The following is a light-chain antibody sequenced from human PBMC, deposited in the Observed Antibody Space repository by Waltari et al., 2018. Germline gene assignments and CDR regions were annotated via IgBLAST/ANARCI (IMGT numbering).Light chain of an antibody. V-gene: IGKV3-20*01. Sequence: EIVLTQSPGTLSLSPGETATLSCRASRSVDNKYLAWYQKKGGQAPRLLMFGASTRAADSPERFSGSGSGTDFTLVITGLEPEDSAVYYCQQYGNSIAFGQGTRLEIK. CDR1: RSVDNKY. CDR3: QQYGNSIA. J-gene: IGKJ5*01. CDR2: GAS.